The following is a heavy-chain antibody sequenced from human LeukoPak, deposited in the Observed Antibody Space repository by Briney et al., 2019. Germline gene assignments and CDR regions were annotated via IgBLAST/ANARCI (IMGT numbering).Heavy chain of an antibody. Sequence: PSETLSLTCAVSGGSISSGDYSWSWIRQPPGKGLEGIGYIYHSGSTYYNPSLKSRVTISVDRSKNQFSLKLSSVTAADTAVYYCARVAVAGTWFDPWGQGTLVTVSS. D-gene: IGHD6-19*01. CDR1: GGSISSGDYS. V-gene: IGHV4-30-2*01. CDR3: ARVAVAGTWFDP. J-gene: IGHJ5*02. CDR2: IYHSGST.